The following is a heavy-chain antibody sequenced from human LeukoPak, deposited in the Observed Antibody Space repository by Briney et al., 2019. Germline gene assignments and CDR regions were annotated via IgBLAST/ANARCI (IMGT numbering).Heavy chain of an antibody. V-gene: IGHV3-23*01. CDR1: AFTFSNYA. Sequence: GGSLRLSCAASAFTFSNYAMNWVRQAPGKGLEWVSAISGSGNTVHYADSVKGRFTISRDNSKSTLYLQMNSLTAVDTAVYYCAKAGGYYYYFYMDVWGKGTTVTVSS. D-gene: IGHD2-8*02. J-gene: IGHJ6*03. CDR3: AKAGGYYYYFYMDV. CDR2: ISGSGNTV.